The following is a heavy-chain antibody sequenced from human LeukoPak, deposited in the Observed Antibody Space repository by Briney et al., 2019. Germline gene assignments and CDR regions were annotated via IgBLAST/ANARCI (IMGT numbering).Heavy chain of an antibody. CDR3: ASFYGPGYFDY. Sequence: SETLSLTCTVSGCSISSYYWSWIRQPPGKGLEWIGYIYYSGSTNYNPSLKSRVTISVDTSKNQFSLKLSSVTAADTAVYYCASFYGPGYFDYWGQGTLVTVSS. V-gene: IGHV4-59*01. J-gene: IGHJ4*02. CDR2: IYYSGST. D-gene: IGHD3-10*01. CDR1: GCSISSYY.